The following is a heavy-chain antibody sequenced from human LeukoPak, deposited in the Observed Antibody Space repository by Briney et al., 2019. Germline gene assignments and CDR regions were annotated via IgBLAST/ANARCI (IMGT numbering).Heavy chain of an antibody. CDR1: GFTFGNYA. Sequence: GGSLRLSCAASGFTFGNYAMHWVRQVPGKGLEWVSGITWNSATIGYADSVKGRFTISRDNAKNSLYLQMNSLRAEDTALYYCAKAAESSLWCMDFHHWGQGTLVTVSS. V-gene: IGHV3-9*01. CDR2: ITWNSATI. CDR3: AKAAESSLWCMDFHH. J-gene: IGHJ1*01. D-gene: IGHD2-8*01.